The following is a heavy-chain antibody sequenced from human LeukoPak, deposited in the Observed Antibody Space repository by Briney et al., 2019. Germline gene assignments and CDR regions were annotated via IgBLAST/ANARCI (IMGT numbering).Heavy chain of an antibody. J-gene: IGHJ6*03. D-gene: IGHD1-26*01. V-gene: IGHV3-30*02. Sequence: PGGSLRLSCAASGFTFSSYGMHWVRQAPGKGLEWVAFIQYDGSNKYYADSVKGRFTISRDNSKNTLYLQMNSLRAEDTAVYYCAKATDYYYYYYMDVWGKGTTVTVSS. CDR3: AKATDYYYYYYMDV. CDR2: IQYDGSNK. CDR1: GFTFSSYG.